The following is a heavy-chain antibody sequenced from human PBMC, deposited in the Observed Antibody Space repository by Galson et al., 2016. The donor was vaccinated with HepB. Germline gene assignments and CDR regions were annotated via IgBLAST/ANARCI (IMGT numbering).Heavy chain of an antibody. Sequence: TLSLTCTVSGGSISSDGYYWSWIRQHPGKGLEWIGYIYHSGRTYYNPSLMTRVDISVETSKNQFSLKLRSVTAADTAVYYCAREWTRDAFDIWGLGTMVTVSS. D-gene: IGHD3/OR15-3a*01. CDR1: GGSISSDGYY. CDR3: AREWTRDAFDI. CDR2: IYHSGRT. V-gene: IGHV4-31*03. J-gene: IGHJ3*02.